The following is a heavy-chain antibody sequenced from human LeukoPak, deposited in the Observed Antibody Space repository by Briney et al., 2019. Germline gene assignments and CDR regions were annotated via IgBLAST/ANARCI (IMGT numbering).Heavy chain of an antibody. V-gene: IGHV3-7*01. CDR2: IKQDGSEK. D-gene: IGHD3-9*01. CDR3: ARGILTGLDYFDY. CDR1: GFTFSSYW. Sequence: GGSLRLSCAASGFTFSSYWMSWVRQVPGKGLEWVANIKQDGSEKYYVDSVKGRFTISRDNAKNSLSLQMNSLRAEDTAVYYCARGILTGLDYFDYWGQGTLVTVSP. J-gene: IGHJ4*02.